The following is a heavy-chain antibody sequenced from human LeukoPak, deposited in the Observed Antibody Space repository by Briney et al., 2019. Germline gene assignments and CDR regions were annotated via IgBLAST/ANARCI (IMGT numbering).Heavy chain of an antibody. CDR3: GRGGIAAAASGIDY. D-gene: IGHD6-13*01. CDR2: IYQNGNT. CDR1: GGSISSGGYS. Sequence: SETLSLTCAVSGGSISSGGYSWSWIRQPPGKGLEWIGYIYQNGNTYYNPSLKSRVTISVGRSKNQFSLNLSSVTAADTAVYYCGRGGIAAAASGIDYWGQGTLVAVSS. V-gene: IGHV4-30-2*01. J-gene: IGHJ4*02.